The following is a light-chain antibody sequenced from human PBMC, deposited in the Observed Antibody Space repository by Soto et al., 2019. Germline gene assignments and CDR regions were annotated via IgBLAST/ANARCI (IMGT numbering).Light chain of an antibody. J-gene: IGLJ1*01. V-gene: IGLV2-11*01. CDR1: SSDVGGHNY. CDR2: DVT. CDR3: CSYAGSYTYV. Sequence: QSVLTQPRSVSGSPGQSVTISCTGTSSDVGGHNYVSWYQHHPGKAPKLMIYDVTKRPSGVRDRFSASKSGNTASLTISGLQAEDEADYYCCSYAGSYTYVFGTGTKVTVL.